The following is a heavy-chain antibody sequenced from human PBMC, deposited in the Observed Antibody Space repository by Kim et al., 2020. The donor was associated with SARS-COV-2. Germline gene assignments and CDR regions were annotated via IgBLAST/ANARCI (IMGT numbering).Heavy chain of an antibody. CDR2: IYYSGST. CDR3: ARLYYYGSGSYYNRAFDI. D-gene: IGHD3-10*01. Sequence: SETLSLSCTVSGGSISSSSYYWGWIRQPPGKGLEWIGSIYYSGSTYYNPSLKSRVTISVDTSKNQFSLKLSSVTAADTAVYYCARLYYYGSGSYYNRAFDIWGQGTIVTVSS. CDR1: GGSISSSSYY. V-gene: IGHV4-39*01. J-gene: IGHJ3*02.